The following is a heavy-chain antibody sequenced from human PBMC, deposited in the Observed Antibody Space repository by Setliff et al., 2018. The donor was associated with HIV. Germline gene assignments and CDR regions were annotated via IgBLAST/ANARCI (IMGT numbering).Heavy chain of an antibody. J-gene: IGHJ3*02. V-gene: IGHV1-2*06. CDR2: INPNSGGT. CDR3: ASKVHCTNGVCLDAFDI. D-gene: IGHD2-8*01. Sequence: ASVKVSCKASGYTFTGYFMHWVRQAPGQGLEWMGRINPNSGGTNYAQKFQGRVTMTRDTSISTAYMELSRPRSDDTAVYYCASKVHCTNGVCLDAFDIWGQGTMVTVSS. CDR1: GYTFTGYF.